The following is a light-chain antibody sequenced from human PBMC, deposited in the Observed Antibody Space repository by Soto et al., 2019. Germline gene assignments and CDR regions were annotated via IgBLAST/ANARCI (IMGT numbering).Light chain of an antibody. CDR1: SDDIGTYEY. CDR3: SSYTTGSTLPWV. V-gene: IGLV2-14*01. J-gene: IGLJ1*01. CDR2: GVC. Sequence: QSALTQPASVSGSPRQSITISCTGSSDDIGTYEYISWHQHHPGKAPKLILFGVCGRPSGLSERFSGSKSGNTASLTIFGLQVEDESVYYCSSYTTGSTLPWVFGTGTKVTGL.